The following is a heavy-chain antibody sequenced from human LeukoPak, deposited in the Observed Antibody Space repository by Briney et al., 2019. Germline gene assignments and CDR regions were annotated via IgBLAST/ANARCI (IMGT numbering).Heavy chain of an antibody. Sequence: GGSLRLSCAASGFTFSSYWMSWVCQAPGKGLEWVANIKQDGSEKYYVDSVKGRFTISRDNAKNSLYLQMNSLRAEDTAVYYCARDVDDILTGYYQRYYYYMDVWGKGTTVTVSS. D-gene: IGHD3-9*01. V-gene: IGHV3-7*01. CDR2: IKQDGSEK. J-gene: IGHJ6*03. CDR1: GFTFSSYW. CDR3: ARDVDDILTGYYQRYYYYMDV.